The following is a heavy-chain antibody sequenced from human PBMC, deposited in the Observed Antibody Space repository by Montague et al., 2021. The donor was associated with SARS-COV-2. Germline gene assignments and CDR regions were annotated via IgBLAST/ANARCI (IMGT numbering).Heavy chain of an antibody. J-gene: IGHJ4*02. V-gene: IGHV4-59*01. Sequence: SETLSLTCSISGCSIRSYYWSWIRQSPGKGLEWFGYVHYTGSTKYNPSLKTRVILSLDTPKNHFSLRLNSVTAADTAVYYCARAQNICFIANCVNYFDLWGLGALVSVSS. CDR1: GCSIRSYY. D-gene: IGHD1-1*01. CDR2: VHYTGST. CDR3: ARAQNICFIANCVNYFDL.